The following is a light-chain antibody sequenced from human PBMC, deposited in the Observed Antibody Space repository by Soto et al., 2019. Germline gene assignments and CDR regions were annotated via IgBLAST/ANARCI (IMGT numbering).Light chain of an antibody. J-gene: IGKJ5*01. CDR1: QSLLHRNGYNY. CDR2: LGS. CDR3: MQALQSLT. V-gene: IGKV2-28*01. Sequence: DIVITHSPLSLPVTPGEPASIGCMSIQSLLHRNGYNYLDWYLQKPGQSPQLLIYLGSNRASGVPDRFSGSGSGTDFTLKINRVEAEDVGTYYCMQALQSLTFGQGTRLEI.